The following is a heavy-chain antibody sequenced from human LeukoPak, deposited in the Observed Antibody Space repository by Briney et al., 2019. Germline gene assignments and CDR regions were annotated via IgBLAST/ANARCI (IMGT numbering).Heavy chain of an antibody. CDR1: GFTFSSYS. J-gene: IGHJ4*02. Sequence: GGSLRLSCAASGFTFSSYSMNCVRQAPGKGLEWVSSISSSSSYIYYADSVKGRFTISRDNAKNSLYLQMSSLRAEDTAVYYCARDLVVVPAAIIFDYWGQGTLVTVSS. CDR3: ARDLVVVPAAIIFDY. V-gene: IGHV3-21*01. D-gene: IGHD2-2*02. CDR2: ISSSSSYI.